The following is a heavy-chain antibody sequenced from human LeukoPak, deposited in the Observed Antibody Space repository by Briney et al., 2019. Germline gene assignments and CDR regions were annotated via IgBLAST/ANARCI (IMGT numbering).Heavy chain of an antibody. CDR3: ARGSATGDFPPNY. V-gene: IGHV1-2*02. CDR2: INPYSGGT. CDR1: GYAFTGSY. D-gene: IGHD7-27*01. J-gene: IGHJ4*02. Sequence: ASVKVSCKASGYAFTGSYLHWVRQAPGQGLESIGWINPYSGGTNYAQQFQGRVTMTRDTSISTAYMDLTRLRSDDTAVYYCARGSATGDFPPNYWGQGTLVTVSS.